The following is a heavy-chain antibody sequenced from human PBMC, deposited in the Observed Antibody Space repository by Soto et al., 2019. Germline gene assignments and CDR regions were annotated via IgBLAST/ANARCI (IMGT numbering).Heavy chain of an antibody. D-gene: IGHD3-22*01. Sequence: PSETLSLTCAVYGGSFSGYYWSWIRQPPGKGLEWIGEINHSGSTNYNPSLKSRVTTSVDTSKNQFSLKLSSVTAADTAVYYCARERRNSSGYYPYYFDYWGQGTLVTVSS. V-gene: IGHV4-34*01. CDR1: GGSFSGYY. CDR3: ARERRNSSGYYPYYFDY. CDR2: INHSGST. J-gene: IGHJ4*02.